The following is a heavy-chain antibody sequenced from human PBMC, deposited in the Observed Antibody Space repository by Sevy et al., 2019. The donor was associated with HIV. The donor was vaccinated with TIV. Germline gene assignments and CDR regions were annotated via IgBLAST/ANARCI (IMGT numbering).Heavy chain of an antibody. CDR1: GFTFSSYS. Sequence: GGSLRLSCAASGFTFSSYSMNWVRQAPGKGLEWVSYISSSSSTIYYADSVKGRFTISRDNAKNSLYLQMNSLRDEDTALYYCARALNPYYDILTGYYKGDYGMDVWGQGTTVTVSS. J-gene: IGHJ6*02. V-gene: IGHV3-48*02. CDR3: ARALNPYYDILTGYYKGDYGMDV. D-gene: IGHD3-9*01. CDR2: ISSSSSTI.